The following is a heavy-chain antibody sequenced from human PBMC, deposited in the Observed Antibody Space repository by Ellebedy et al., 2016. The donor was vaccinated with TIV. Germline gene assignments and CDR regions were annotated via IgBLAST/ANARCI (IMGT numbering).Heavy chain of an antibody. CDR1: GGSFSGYY. V-gene: IGHV4-34*01. Sequence: SETLSLXCAVYGGSFSGYYWSWIRQPPGKELEWIGEINHSGSSNYNPSLKSRVTFSVDTSKNQFSLRLSSVTAADTAFYYCARAPPTSGTLFYWGQGTLVTVSS. J-gene: IGHJ4*02. CDR3: ARAPPTSGTLFY. D-gene: IGHD3-10*01. CDR2: INHSGSS.